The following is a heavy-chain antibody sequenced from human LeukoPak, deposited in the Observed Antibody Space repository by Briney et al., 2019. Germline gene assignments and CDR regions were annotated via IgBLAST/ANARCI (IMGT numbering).Heavy chain of an antibody. J-gene: IGHJ4*02. Sequence: GGSLRLSCAASGFTFSSYSMNWVRQAPGKGLEWVSYISSSSSTIYYADSVKGRFTISRDNAKNTLYLQMNSLRAEDTAVYYCARDKIVGATHFDYWGQGTLVTVSS. V-gene: IGHV3-48*01. D-gene: IGHD1-26*01. CDR1: GFTFSSYS. CDR2: ISSSSSTI. CDR3: ARDKIVGATHFDY.